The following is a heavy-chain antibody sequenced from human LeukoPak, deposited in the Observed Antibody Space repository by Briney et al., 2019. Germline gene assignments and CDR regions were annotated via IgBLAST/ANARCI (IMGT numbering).Heavy chain of an antibody. CDR1: GFTFSSYS. J-gene: IGHJ5*02. D-gene: IGHD5-18*01. Sequence: GGSLRLSCAASGFTFSSYSMNWVRQAPGKGLEWVSSISSSSSYIYYTDSVKGRFTISRDNAKKSLYLQMNSLRAEDTAVYYCAKDPVGYSYGNWFDPWGQGTLVTVSS. V-gene: IGHV3-21*04. CDR3: AKDPVGYSYGNWFDP. CDR2: ISSSSSYI.